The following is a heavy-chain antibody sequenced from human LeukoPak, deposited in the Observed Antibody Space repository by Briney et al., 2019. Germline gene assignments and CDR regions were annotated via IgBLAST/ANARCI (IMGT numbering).Heavy chain of an antibody. V-gene: IGHV1-18*01. Sequence: GASVKVSCKASGYTFTSYGISWVRQAPGQGLEWMGWISAYNGDTNYAQKLQGRVTMTTDTSTSTAYMELRSLRSDDTAVYYCARVKTMIVDYYYYYMDVWGKGTTVTISS. CDR2: ISAYNGDT. D-gene: IGHD3-22*01. CDR1: GYTFTSYG. CDR3: ARVKTMIVDYYYYYMDV. J-gene: IGHJ6*03.